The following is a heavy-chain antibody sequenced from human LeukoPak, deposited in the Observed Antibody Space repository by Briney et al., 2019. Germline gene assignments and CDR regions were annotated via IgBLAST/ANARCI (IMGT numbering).Heavy chain of an antibody. CDR1: GFTFSSYG. Sequence: PGRSLRLSCAASGFTFSSYGMHWVRRAPGKRLEGVAVIWYDGSNKYYADYVKGRFTISRDNSKNTLYLQMNSLRAEDTAVYYCAKDGDHCSSTSCYTEGVDYWGQGTLVTVSS. D-gene: IGHD2-2*02. J-gene: IGHJ4*02. CDR3: AKDGDHCSSTSCYTEGVDY. CDR2: IWYDGSNK. V-gene: IGHV3-33*06.